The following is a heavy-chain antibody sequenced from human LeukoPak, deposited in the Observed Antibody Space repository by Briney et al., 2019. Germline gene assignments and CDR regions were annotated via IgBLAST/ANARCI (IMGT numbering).Heavy chain of an antibody. CDR3: ARVGTSGWLHYFDY. D-gene: IGHD6-19*01. V-gene: IGHV4-59*01. CDR1: GGSISSYY. J-gene: IGHJ4*02. CDR2: IYYSGST. Sequence: SETLSLTCTVSGGSISSYYWSWIRQPPGKGLEWIGYIYYSGSTDYNPSLKSRVTISVDTSKNQFSLKLSSVTAADTAVYYCARVGTSGWLHYFDYWGQGTLVTVSS.